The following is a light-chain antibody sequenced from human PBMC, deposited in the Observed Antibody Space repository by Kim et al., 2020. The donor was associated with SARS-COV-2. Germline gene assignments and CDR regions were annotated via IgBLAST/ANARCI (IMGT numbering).Light chain of an antibody. CDR3: QQCDGYPIT. V-gene: IGKV1-16*01. CDR2: LAS. Sequence: ASVGDRVTITLRATKGISIYLAWFQQKPGKAPKSLIYLASRLQSGVPSRFSGSGSGTDFTLTITNLQPEDSGIYYCQQCDGYPITFGQGTRLEIK. J-gene: IGKJ5*01. CDR1: KGISIY.